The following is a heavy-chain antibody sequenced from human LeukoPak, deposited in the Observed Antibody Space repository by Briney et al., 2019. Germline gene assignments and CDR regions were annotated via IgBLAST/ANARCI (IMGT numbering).Heavy chain of an antibody. CDR1: GFTFSSYE. Sequence: GGSLRLSCAASGFTFSSYEMNWVRQAPGKGLEWVSYISSSGSTIYYADSVKGRFTISRDNAKNSLYLQMNSLRAEDTAVYYCARVVTMVRGVISSTFDYWGQGTLVTVSS. CDR3: ARVVTMVRGVISSTFDY. D-gene: IGHD3-10*01. J-gene: IGHJ4*02. V-gene: IGHV3-48*03. CDR2: ISSSGSTI.